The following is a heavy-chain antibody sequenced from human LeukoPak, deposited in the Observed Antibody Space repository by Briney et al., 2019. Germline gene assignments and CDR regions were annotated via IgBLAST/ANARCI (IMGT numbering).Heavy chain of an antibody. Sequence: PGGSPRLSCAASGFTFSGSAMHWVRQASGKGLEWVGRIRSKANSYATAYSASVKARFTISRDDSKNTAYLQMNSLKTEDTAVYYCTSLGYCSSTSCSDFDYWGQGTLVTVSS. CDR2: IRSKANSYAT. CDR3: TSLGYCSSTSCSDFDY. D-gene: IGHD2-2*03. V-gene: IGHV3-73*01. J-gene: IGHJ4*02. CDR1: GFTFSGSA.